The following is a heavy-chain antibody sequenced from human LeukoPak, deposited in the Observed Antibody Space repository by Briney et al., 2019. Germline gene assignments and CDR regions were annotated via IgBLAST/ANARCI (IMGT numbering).Heavy chain of an antibody. CDR1: GGTFSSYA. J-gene: IGHJ4*02. D-gene: IGHD5-24*01. V-gene: IGHV1-69*04. CDR2: IIPILGIA. CDR3: ARGASVSPTRDGYLSDY. Sequence: ASVKVSCKASGGTFSSYAISWVRQAPGQGLEWMGRIIPILGIANYAQKFQGRVTITADKSTSTAYMELSSLRSEDTAVYYCARGASVSPTRDGYLSDYWGQGTLVTVSS.